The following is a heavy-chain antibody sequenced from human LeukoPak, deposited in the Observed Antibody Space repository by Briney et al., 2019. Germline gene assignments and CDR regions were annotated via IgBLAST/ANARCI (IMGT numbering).Heavy chain of an antibody. CDR2: IHNSGST. CDR1: GGSISSGNYY. J-gene: IGHJ4*02. Sequence: ASETLSLTCSVSGGSISSGNYYWGWIRQPPGKGPEWIGNIHNSGSTYYNPTLKSRVTISIDTSIDQFSLKLGSVTAADTAVYYCARGHYGDSSFDYWGQGTLVTVSS. CDR3: ARGHYGDSSFDY. V-gene: IGHV4-39*01. D-gene: IGHD4-17*01.